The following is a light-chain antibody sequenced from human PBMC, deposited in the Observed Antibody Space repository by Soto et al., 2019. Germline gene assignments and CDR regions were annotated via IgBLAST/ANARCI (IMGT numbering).Light chain of an antibody. Sequence: DIQMTQSPSSVSASVGDRVTITCRASQGISAWVAWYQQKPGKAPKLLIYAASSLQSGVPSRFSGSGSGTDFTLTISRLEPEDFAVYFCQRYGSSPLITFGQGTRLEI. CDR2: AAS. V-gene: IGKV1-12*01. J-gene: IGKJ5*01. CDR3: QRYGSSPLIT. CDR1: QGISAW.